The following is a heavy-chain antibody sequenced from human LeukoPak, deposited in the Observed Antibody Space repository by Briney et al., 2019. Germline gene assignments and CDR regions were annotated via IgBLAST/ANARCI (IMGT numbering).Heavy chain of an antibody. CDR2: IYASGST. V-gene: IGHV4-4*07. D-gene: IGHD6-19*01. Sequence: PSETLSLTCTVSGGSISSYYWSWIRQPAGKGLEWIGRIYASGSTNYNPSLKSRVTISVDKSKNQFSLKLSSVTAADTAVYYCARYGAVAGTVHCWGQGTLVTVSS. CDR1: GGSISSYY. CDR3: ARYGAVAGTVHC. J-gene: IGHJ4*02.